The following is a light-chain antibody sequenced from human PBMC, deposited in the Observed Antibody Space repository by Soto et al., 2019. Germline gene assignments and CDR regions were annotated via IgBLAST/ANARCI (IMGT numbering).Light chain of an antibody. CDR3: QQYGSSPQT. Sequence: EIVMTQSPATLSVSPGERATLSFRASQSVSSNLAWYQQKPGQAPRLLIYGASTRATGIPARFSGSGSGTEFTLTISSLQSEDFAVYYCQQYGSSPQTFGQGTKVDIK. V-gene: IGKV3-15*01. J-gene: IGKJ1*01. CDR1: QSVSSN. CDR2: GAS.